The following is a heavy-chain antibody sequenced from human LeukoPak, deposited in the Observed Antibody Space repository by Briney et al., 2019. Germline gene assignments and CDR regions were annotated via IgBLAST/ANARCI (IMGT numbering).Heavy chain of an antibody. CDR3: ARAECSSGSCSNGY. Sequence: GASVKVSCKASGYTFTGYYMHWVRQAPGQGPEGMGWINPISCGTKYAQKCQGRVTMTRDTSSSTAYMELSRLRSDDTAVYYCARAECSSGSCSNGYWGQGTLVTVSS. V-gene: IGHV1-2*02. CDR2: INPISCGT. CDR1: GYTFTGYY. D-gene: IGHD2-15*01. J-gene: IGHJ4*02.